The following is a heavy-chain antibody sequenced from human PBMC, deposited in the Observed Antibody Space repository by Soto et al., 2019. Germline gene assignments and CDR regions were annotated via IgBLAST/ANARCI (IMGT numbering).Heavy chain of an antibody. CDR2: IIPIFGTA. J-gene: IGHJ4*02. CDR3: ARAQDRIKPGHGPFDY. V-gene: IGHV1-69*01. CDR1: GGTFSSYA. Sequence: QVQLVQSGAEVKKPGSSVKVSCKASGGTFSSYAISLVRQAPGQGLEWMGGIIPIFGTANYAQKFQGRVTITADESTSTAYMELSSLRSEDTAVYYCARAQDRIKPGHGPFDYWGQGTLVTVSS.